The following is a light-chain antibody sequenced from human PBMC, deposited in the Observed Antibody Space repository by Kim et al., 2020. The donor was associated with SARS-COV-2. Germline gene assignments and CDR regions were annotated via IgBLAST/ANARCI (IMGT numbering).Light chain of an antibody. V-gene: IGKV1-17*01. CDR1: QGIRND. Sequence: DIQMTQSPSSLSASVGDRVTITCRASQGIRNDLAWYQQKPGKAPNRLIYTASSLQSGVPSRFSGSGSGTEFTLTISSLQPEDFATYYCLQHNRFPRTLGQGTKVDIK. J-gene: IGKJ1*01. CDR3: LQHNRFPRT. CDR2: TAS.